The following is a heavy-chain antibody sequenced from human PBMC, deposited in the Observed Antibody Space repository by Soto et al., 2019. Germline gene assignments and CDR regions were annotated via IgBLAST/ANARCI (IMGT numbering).Heavy chain of an antibody. CDR3: AKDRQSYSSDWDPFDF. V-gene: IGHV3-23*01. D-gene: IGHD6-25*01. Sequence: GGSLRLSCAASGFTSSTYAMSWVRQAPGKGLEWVSGIGSADNDRNYADSVKGRFTISRDNSQNTVFLQMSSLRAEDTARYYCAKDRQSYSSDWDPFDFWGQGTVVTVSS. J-gene: IGHJ3*01. CDR1: GFTSSTYA. CDR2: IGSADNDR.